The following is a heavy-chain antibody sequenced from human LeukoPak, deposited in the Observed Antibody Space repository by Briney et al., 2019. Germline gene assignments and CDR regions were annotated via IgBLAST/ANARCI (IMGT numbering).Heavy chain of an antibody. J-gene: IGHJ4*02. Sequence: PSETLSLTCIVSGASISDYYWSWIRQSAGKGLEWIGRIDTSGSTNYKPSLKSRLTMSVDTSKKEFSLRLTSVTAADTAVYYCARGVYIAAAQYGYWGQGTLVTVSS. CDR2: IDTSGST. D-gene: IGHD6-13*01. V-gene: IGHV4-4*07. CDR1: GASISDYY. CDR3: ARGVYIAAAQYGY.